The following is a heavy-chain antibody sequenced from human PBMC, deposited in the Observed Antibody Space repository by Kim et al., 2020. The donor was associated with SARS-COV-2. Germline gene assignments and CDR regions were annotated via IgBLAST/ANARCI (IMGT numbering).Heavy chain of an antibody. V-gene: IGHV4-59*13. CDR3: ARDHDYGDYGGYHWFDP. J-gene: IGHJ5*02. D-gene: IGHD4-17*01. CDR2: IYYSGST. CDR1: GGSISSYY. Sequence: SETLSLTCTVSGGSISSYYWSWIRQPPGKGLEWIGYIYYSGSTNYNPSLKSRVTISVDTSKNQFSLKLSSVTAADTAVYYCARDHDYGDYGGYHWFDPWGQGTLVTISS.